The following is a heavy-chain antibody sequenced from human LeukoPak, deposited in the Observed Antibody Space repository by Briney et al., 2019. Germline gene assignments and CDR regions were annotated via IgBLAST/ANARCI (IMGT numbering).Heavy chain of an antibody. J-gene: IGHJ4*02. CDR1: GGSISSSNW. D-gene: IGHD3-9*01. CDR3: ARLRYFDWSFDY. CDR2: IYHSGST. V-gene: IGHV4-4*02. Sequence: TSETLSLTCAVSGGSISSSNWWSWVRQPPGKGLEWIGEIYHSGSTNYNPSLKSRVTISVDKSKNQFSLKLSSVTAADTAVYYCARLRYFDWSFDYRGQGTLVTVSS.